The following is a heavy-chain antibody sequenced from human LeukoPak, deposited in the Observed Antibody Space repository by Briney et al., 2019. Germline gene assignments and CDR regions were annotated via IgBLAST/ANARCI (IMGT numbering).Heavy chain of an antibody. Sequence: ASVKVSCKVSGYTLNELSVHWVRQAPGKGLEWMGGFDPEDGEPIYVHQFQGRVTLTEDTSSDTAYMELSSLRSEDTAVYYCAAAARPIAAAWKWGQGTLVTVSS. CDR1: GYTLNELS. V-gene: IGHV1-24*01. D-gene: IGHD6-13*01. CDR3: AAAARPIAAAWK. J-gene: IGHJ4*02. CDR2: FDPEDGEP.